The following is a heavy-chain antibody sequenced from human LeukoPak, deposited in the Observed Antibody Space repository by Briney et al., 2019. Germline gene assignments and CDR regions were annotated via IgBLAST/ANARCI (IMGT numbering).Heavy chain of an antibody. Sequence: ASVKVSCTASGYTFISYYIHWVRQAPGQGFEWMGIINPSGGNTGYAQRFQGRVTMTRDTSTSTVYMELSSLRSEDTAVYYCARGETYNMAFDIWGQGTMVTVSS. CDR3: ARGETYNMAFDI. CDR2: INPSGGNT. V-gene: IGHV1-46*01. CDR1: GYTFISYY. D-gene: IGHD5-24*01. J-gene: IGHJ3*02.